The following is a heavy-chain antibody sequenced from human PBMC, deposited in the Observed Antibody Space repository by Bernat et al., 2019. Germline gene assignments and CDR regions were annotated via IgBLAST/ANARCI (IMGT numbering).Heavy chain of an antibody. CDR3: AKGEHLGELSH. Sequence: QLQLQESGPRLVEPSQTLSLACTVTGASIAGGSYHWSWVRQYPGKGLEWIGFVSTSGSTSYNPSLKSRLSISLVTSKNQFSVSLASVTAADTAVYYCAKGEHLGELSHWGHGALVTVSS. CDR2: VSTSGST. J-gene: IGHJ4*01. CDR1: GASIAGGSYH. V-gene: IGHV4-31*03. D-gene: IGHD3-16*02.